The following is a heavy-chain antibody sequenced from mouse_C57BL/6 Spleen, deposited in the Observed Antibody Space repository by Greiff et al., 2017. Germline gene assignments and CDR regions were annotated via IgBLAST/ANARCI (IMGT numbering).Heavy chain of an antibody. Sequence: EVNVVESGGDLVKPGGSLKLSCAASGFTFSSYGMSWVRQTPDKRLEWVATISSGGSYTYYPDSVKGRFTISRDNAKNTLYLQMSNLKSEDTAMYYCARHLDSSGPGAYWGQGTLVTVSA. CDR3: ARHLDSSGPGAY. V-gene: IGHV5-6*01. CDR2: ISSGGSYT. D-gene: IGHD3-2*02. J-gene: IGHJ3*01. CDR1: GFTFSSYG.